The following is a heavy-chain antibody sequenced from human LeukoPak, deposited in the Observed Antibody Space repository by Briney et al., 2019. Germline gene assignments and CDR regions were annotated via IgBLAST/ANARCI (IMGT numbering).Heavy chain of an antibody. CDR3: AHCPDYGDYIDY. CDR2: IYWDDDK. J-gene: IGHJ4*02. V-gene: IGHV2-5*08. D-gene: IGHD4-17*01. CDR1: GVSVSSGDNY. Sequence: TLSLTCTVSGVSVSSGDNYWTWIRQPPGKALEWLALIYWDDDKRYSPSLKSRLTITKDTSKNQVVLTMTNMDPVDTATYYCAHCPDYGDYIDYWGQGTLVTVSS.